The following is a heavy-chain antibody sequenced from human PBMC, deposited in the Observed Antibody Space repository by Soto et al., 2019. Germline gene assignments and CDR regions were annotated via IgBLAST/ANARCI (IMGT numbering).Heavy chain of an antibody. D-gene: IGHD5-12*01. J-gene: IGHJ4*02. V-gene: IGHV4-30-4*01. CDR2: TYYSGGS. CDR1: GASVSSAEHY. Sequence: QVQLQESGPGLVKASQTLSLTCTLSGASVSSAEHYWSWIRQPPGKGLEWIGYTYYSGGSYYNASLQRGVIISVDTSQNQSSLKLTSVTAADTAVYYCARLSGYDPAGAADKWGPGILVSVSS. CDR3: ARLSGYDPAGAADK.